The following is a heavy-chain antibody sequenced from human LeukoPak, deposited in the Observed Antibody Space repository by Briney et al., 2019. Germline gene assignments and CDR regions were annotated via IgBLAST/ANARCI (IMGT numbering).Heavy chain of an antibody. V-gene: IGHV3-33*06. CDR2: IWYDGSNK. CDR1: GFTFSSYG. CDR3: AKDQPQSKYYYDSSGYFGY. Sequence: GGSLRLSCAASGFTFSSYGMHWVRQAPGKGLEWVAVIWYDGSNKYYADSVKGRFTISRDNSKNTLYLQMNSLRAEDTAVYYCAKDQPQSKYYYDSSGYFGYWGQGTLVTVSS. D-gene: IGHD3-22*01. J-gene: IGHJ4*02.